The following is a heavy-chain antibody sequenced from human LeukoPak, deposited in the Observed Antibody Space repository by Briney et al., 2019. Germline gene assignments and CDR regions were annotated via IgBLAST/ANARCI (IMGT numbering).Heavy chain of an antibody. V-gene: IGHV1-3*01. CDR2: INAGNGDT. J-gene: IGHJ4*02. CDR1: GYTFTNYV. CDR3: VRDDCAADACYPGGY. Sequence: ASVKVSCKASGYTFTNYVVHWVRQAPGQRPEWMRYINAGNGDTKYSKNFQDRVTITRDTSASTAYMEVSSLTSEDTALYSCVRDDCAADACYPGGYWGQGTLVTVSS. D-gene: IGHD2-21*02.